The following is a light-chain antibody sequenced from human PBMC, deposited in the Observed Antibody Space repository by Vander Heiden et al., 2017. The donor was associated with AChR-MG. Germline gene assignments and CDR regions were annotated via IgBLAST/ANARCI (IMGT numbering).Light chain of an antibody. V-gene: IGKV3-20*01. Sequence: IVLTQSPGTLSLSPGERATLSCRASQSVSSSYLAWYQQKPGQAPRLLIYGASSRATGIPDRFSGSGSGTAFTLTIIRLEPEDFAVYYCQLEGSSWITFGQGTRLEIK. CDR3: QLEGSSWIT. CDR2: GAS. J-gene: IGKJ5*01. CDR1: QSVSSSY.